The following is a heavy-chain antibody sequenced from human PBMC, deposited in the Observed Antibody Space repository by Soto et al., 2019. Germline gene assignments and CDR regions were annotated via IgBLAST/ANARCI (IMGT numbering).Heavy chain of an antibody. V-gene: IGHV1-18*01. CDR1: GYTFNTYG. CDR2: ISAYDGKT. J-gene: IGHJ5*02. Sequence: GASVKVSCKTSGYTFNTYGMNWVRQAPGQGLELMGWISAYDGKTTYAEKFQGSVTLTTDTCTSTAYMVLRSLRSDDTAIYYCARDPHEFWTSYWFDPWGQGTPVTVSS. D-gene: IGHD3-3*01. CDR3: ARDPHEFWTSYWFDP.